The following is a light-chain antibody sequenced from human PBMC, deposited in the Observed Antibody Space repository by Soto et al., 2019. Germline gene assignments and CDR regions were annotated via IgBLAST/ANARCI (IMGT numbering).Light chain of an antibody. V-gene: IGKV1-9*01. CDR3: QQYNIYVVT. CDR2: AVS. J-gene: IGKJ5*01. CDR1: QGIRNN. Sequence: IRITQSTSSLSASIGDRVNITCRASQGIRNNLAWHQQKPGEAPKLLIYAVSILESGVPSRFSGSGSGTEFTLTISSLQPDDFATYYCQQYNIYVVTFCQGTRIEI.